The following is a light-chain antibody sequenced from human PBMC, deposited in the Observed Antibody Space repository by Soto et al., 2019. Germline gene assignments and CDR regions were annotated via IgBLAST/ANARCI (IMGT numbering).Light chain of an antibody. CDR3: HQTYSPPDT. J-gene: IGKJ1*01. CDR2: EAS. V-gene: IGKV1-39*01. Sequence: DIRMTQSTSSLSASVGDRVPITCHASQGIDTHLNWYHPHTGKAPNALIYEASNLQRGIPSRFSGSGSGTDFTLTISGLQPDDSATYYCHQTYSPPDTFGQGTKVDIK. CDR1: QGIDTH.